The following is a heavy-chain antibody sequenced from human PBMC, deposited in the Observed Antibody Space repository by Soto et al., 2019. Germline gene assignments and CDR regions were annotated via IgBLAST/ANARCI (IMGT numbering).Heavy chain of an antibody. CDR1: GGTFSSYS. CDR3: ARDGGRHSGWIDY. J-gene: IGHJ4*02. D-gene: IGHD1-26*01. CDR2: IIPIFGTA. V-gene: IGHV1-69*01. Sequence: QVQLVQSGAEVKKPGSSVKVSCKASGGTFSSYSINWVRQAPGQGLEWMGEIIPIFGTATYAQKFQGRVTITADESTSTAYMELRSLRSEDTAVYYCARDGGRHSGWIDYWGQGTLVTVSS.